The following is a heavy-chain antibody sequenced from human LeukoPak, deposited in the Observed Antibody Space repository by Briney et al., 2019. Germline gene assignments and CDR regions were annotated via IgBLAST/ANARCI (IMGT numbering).Heavy chain of an antibody. V-gene: IGHV1-8*01. Sequence: ASVKVSCKASGYTFTSYDINWVRQATGQGLEWMGWMNPNSGNTGYAQKFQGRVTMTRNTSISTAYMELSSLRSEDTAVYYCARAQQVVGGGDHWGQGTLVTVSS. CDR3: ARAQQVVGGGDH. D-gene: IGHD2-15*01. J-gene: IGHJ4*02. CDR2: MNPNSGNT. CDR1: GYTFTSYD.